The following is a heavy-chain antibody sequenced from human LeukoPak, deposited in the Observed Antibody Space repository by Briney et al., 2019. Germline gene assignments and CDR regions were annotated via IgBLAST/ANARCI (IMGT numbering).Heavy chain of an antibody. Sequence: GGSLRLSCAASGFTFSNYGMNWVRQAPGKGLEWVSSISSSGTYIYYADSMKGRFTISRDNAKNSLYLQMDSLRAKDTAVYYCARPRGWERRWYFDLWGRGTLVTVSS. V-gene: IGHV3-21*01. D-gene: IGHD1-26*01. J-gene: IGHJ2*01. CDR2: ISSSGTYI. CDR1: GFTFSNYG. CDR3: ARPRGWERRWYFDL.